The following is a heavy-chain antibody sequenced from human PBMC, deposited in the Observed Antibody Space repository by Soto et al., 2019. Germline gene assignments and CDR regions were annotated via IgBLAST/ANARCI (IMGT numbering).Heavy chain of an antibody. D-gene: IGHD3-22*01. V-gene: IGHV3-15*01. CDR3: VKESFYDTIGPDQGVFEV. Sequence: VKLVESGGGSAKPGESLRLSCALSGVDSNKDWLSWVRQAPGKGLEWVGRIKGNIDGATTDYAPPVNGRFNVFRDDSKNTLYLPMNSLKAEASAMYFCVKESFYDTIGPDQGVFEVWGQGTMLAV. CDR2: IKGNIDGATT. J-gene: IGHJ3*01. CDR1: GVDSNKDW.